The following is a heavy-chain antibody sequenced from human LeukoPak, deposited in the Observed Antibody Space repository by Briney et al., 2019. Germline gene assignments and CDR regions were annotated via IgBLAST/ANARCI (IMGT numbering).Heavy chain of an antibody. V-gene: IGHV3-48*03. D-gene: IGHD2-8*01. J-gene: IGHJ6*02. CDR2: ISSSGSTI. Sequence: GGSLRLSCAASRFVFSSYEMNWVRQAPGKGLEWVSYISSSGSTIYYADSVQGRFTISRDNAKNSLYLQMNSLRAEDAAVYYCARDRSRDSVLRHYSYFGMDVRGQGTTVTVSS. CDR3: ARDRSRDSVLRHYSYFGMDV. CDR1: RFVFSSYE.